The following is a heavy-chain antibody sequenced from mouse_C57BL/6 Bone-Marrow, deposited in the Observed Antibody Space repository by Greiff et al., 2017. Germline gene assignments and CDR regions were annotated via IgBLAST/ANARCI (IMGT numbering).Heavy chain of an antibody. CDR2: ISAGGSFT. CDR3: ARDSYYGSSFYWYFDV. D-gene: IGHD1-1*01. CDR1: GFTFSSYA. Sequence: EVQVVESGGGLVKPGGSLKLSCAASGFTFSSYAMSWVRQTPEKRLEWVATISAGGSFTNYPDNVKGRFTISRDNAKNNLYLQMSQLKSEDTAMYDCARDSYYGSSFYWYFDVWGTGTTVTVSA. V-gene: IGHV5-4*01. J-gene: IGHJ1*03.